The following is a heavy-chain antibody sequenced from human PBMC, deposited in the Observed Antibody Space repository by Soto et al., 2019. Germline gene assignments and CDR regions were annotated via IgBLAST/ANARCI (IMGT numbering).Heavy chain of an antibody. D-gene: IGHD3-22*01. CDR3: ARGVSRISPYYYDSRDRNWFDP. CDR2: INHSGST. Sequence: QVQLQQWGAGLLKPSETLSLTCAVYGGSFSGYYWSWIRQPPGKGLEWIGEINHSGSTNYNPSLKGRVTISVDTSKNQFSLTLSSVTAADTAVYYCARGVSRISPYYYDSRDRNWFDPWGQGTLVTVSS. CDR1: GGSFSGYY. J-gene: IGHJ5*02. V-gene: IGHV4-34*01.